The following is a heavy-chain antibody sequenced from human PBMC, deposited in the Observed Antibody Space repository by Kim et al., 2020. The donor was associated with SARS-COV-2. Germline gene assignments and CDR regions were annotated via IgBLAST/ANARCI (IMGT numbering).Heavy chain of an antibody. J-gene: IGHJ5*02. D-gene: IGHD6-13*01. Sequence: ASVKVSCKASGYTFTGYYMHWVRQAPGQGLEWMGWINPNSGGTNYAQKFQGRVTMTRDTSISTAYMELSRLRSDDTAVYYCARECSSSSGDWFDPWGQGTLVTVSS. CDR1: GYTFTGYY. V-gene: IGHV1-2*02. CDR3: ARECSSSSGDWFDP. CDR2: INPNSGGT.